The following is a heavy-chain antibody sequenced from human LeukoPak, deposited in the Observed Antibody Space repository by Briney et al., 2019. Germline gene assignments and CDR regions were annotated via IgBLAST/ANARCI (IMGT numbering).Heavy chain of an antibody. D-gene: IGHD6-13*01. J-gene: IGHJ4*02. CDR1: GGSISSSY. CDR3: ARAGGYRPAPADLDY. CDR2: LYSSGST. V-gene: IGHV4-59*01. Sequence: SETLSLTCTVSGGSISSSYWSWIRQPPGKGLEWIGYLYSSGSTNYNPSLKSRVTISVDTSKNQFSLRLSSVAAADTAVYYCARAGGYRPAPADLDYWGQGTLVTVSS.